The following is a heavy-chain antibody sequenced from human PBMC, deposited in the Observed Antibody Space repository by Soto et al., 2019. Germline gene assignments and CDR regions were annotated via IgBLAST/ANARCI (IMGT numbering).Heavy chain of an antibody. D-gene: IGHD1-26*01. J-gene: IGHJ4*02. CDR1: GHSVSSGSYY. CDR2: IYYSRDT. Sequence: PSETRSLTCTVSGHSVSSGSYYWRWIRQPPGKGLEGIGYIYYSRDTKYNPSLKSRVTISVDTSKNQFYLKLSSVTAADTAVYYCARERSSFDYWGQGNLVTVS. CDR3: ARERSSFDY. V-gene: IGHV4-61*01.